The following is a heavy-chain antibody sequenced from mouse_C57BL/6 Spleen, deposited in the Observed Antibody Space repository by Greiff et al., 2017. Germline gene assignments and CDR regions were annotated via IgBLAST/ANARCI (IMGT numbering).Heavy chain of an antibody. CDR3: TRIYYGKRGAMDY. J-gene: IGHJ4*01. CDR2: IDPETGGT. D-gene: IGHD2-1*01. V-gene: IGHV1-15*01. Sequence: QVQLQQSGAELVRPGASVTLSCKASGYTFTDYEMHWVKQTPVHGLEWIGAIDPETGGTAYNQKFKGKAILTADKSSSTAYMELRSLTSEDSAVYYCTRIYYGKRGAMDYWGQGTSVTVSS. CDR1: GYTFTDYE.